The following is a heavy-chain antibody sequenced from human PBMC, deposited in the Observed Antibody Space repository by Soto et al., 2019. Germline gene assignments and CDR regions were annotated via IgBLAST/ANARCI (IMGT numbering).Heavy chain of an antibody. D-gene: IGHD7-27*01. CDR2: ISVYNGYT. J-gene: IGHJ4*02. CDR3: ARGLGIHFDF. CDR1: GYTFTSYG. V-gene: IGHV1-18*01. Sequence: QVQLVQAGPQVKKPGASVKVSCKASGYTFTSYGISWVRQAPGQGLEWMGWISVYNGYTNYAQKFQDRITLTTDTSTPTAYMKLRSLRSDETAGYYWARGLGIHFDFWGLGTPVTVSS.